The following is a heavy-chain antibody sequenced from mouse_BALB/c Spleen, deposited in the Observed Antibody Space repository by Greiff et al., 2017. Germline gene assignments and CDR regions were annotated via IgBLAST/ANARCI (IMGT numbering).Heavy chain of an antibody. CDR3: ARDHYGSRYGAMDY. V-gene: IGHV2-9*02. Sequence: VQRVESGPGLVAPSQSLSITCTVSGFSLTSYGVHWVRQPPGKGLEWLGVIWAGGSTNYNSALMSRLSISKDNSKSQVFLKMNSLQTDDTAMYYCARDHYGSRYGAMDYWGQGTSVTVSS. CDR1: GFSLTSYG. J-gene: IGHJ4*01. CDR2: IWAGGST. D-gene: IGHD1-1*01.